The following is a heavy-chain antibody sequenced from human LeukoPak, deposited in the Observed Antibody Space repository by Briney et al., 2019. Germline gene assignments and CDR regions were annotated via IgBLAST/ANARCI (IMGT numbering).Heavy chain of an antibody. Sequence: SVKVSCKASGGTFSSYAISWVRQAPGQGLEWMGGIIPIFGTANYAQKFQGRVTMTTDTSTSTAYMELRSLRSDDTAVYYCARAGYNWKTNLLMDVWGKGTTVTVSS. D-gene: IGHD1-1*01. CDR3: ARAGYNWKTNLLMDV. CDR1: GGTFSSYA. V-gene: IGHV1-69*05. CDR2: IIPIFGTA. J-gene: IGHJ6*03.